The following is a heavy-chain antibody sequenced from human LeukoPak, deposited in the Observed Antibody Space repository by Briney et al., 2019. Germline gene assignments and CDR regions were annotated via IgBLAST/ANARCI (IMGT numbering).Heavy chain of an antibody. D-gene: IGHD6-19*01. J-gene: IGHJ6*02. V-gene: IGHV3-43*02. CDR2: ISGDGGST. CDR1: GFTFDDYA. CDR3: AKVGGSGSGWSPRYYYYGMDV. Sequence: TGGSLRLSCAASGFTFDDYAMRWVRQAPGKGLEWVSLISGDGGSTYYADSVKGRFTISRDNSKNSLYLQMNSLRTEDTALYYCAKVGGSGSGWSPRYYYYGMDVWGQGTTVTVSS.